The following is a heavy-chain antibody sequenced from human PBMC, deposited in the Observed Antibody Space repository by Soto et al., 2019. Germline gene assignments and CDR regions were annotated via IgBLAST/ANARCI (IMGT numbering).Heavy chain of an antibody. V-gene: IGHV3-23*01. CDR1: GFTFRSYA. CDR2: ISGSGGST. CDR3: AKDNGVVVAVYYFDY. D-gene: IGHD2-15*01. J-gene: IGHJ4*02. Sequence: SGGSLRLSCAASGFTFRSYAMSWVRQAPGKGLEWVSAISGSGGSTYYADSVKGRFTISRDNSKNTLYLQMNSLRAEDTAVYYCAKDNGVVVAVYYFDYWGQGTLVTVSS.